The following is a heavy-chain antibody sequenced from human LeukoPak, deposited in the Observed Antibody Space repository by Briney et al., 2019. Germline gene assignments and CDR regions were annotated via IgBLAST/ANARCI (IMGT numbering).Heavy chain of an antibody. CDR1: GRTFSSYA. J-gene: IGHJ5*02. Sequence: SVKVSCKASGRTFSSYAISGVRQAPGKGLEWMGRIIPIFGTANYAQKFQGRVTITTDESTSTAYMELSSLRSEDTAVYYCASTRLDSMVVTQGNWYDPSGQGTLVTVSS. D-gene: IGHD4-23*01. CDR3: ASTRLDSMVVTQGNWYDP. V-gene: IGHV1-69*05. CDR2: IIPIFGTA.